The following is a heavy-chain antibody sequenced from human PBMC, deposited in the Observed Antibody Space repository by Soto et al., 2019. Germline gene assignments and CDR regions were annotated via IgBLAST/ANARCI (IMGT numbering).Heavy chain of an antibody. CDR3: ARGGGRDYDFWSGYYWLDY. Sequence: GGSLRLSCAASGFTFSSYAMDWVRQAPGKGLEWVGRTRNKANSYTTEYAASVKGRFTISRDDSKNSLYLQMNSLKTEDTAVYYCARGGGRDYDFWSGYYWLDYWGQGTLVTVSS. V-gene: IGHV3-72*01. CDR2: TRNKANSYTT. CDR1: GFTFSSYA. D-gene: IGHD3-3*01. J-gene: IGHJ4*02.